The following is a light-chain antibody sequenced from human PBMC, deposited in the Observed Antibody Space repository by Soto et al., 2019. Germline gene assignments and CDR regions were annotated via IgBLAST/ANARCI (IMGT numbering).Light chain of an antibody. J-gene: IGKJ4*01. V-gene: IGKV1-27*01. Sequence: DIQMTQSPSSLSASVGDRVTITCRASQAINNYLAWYQQKPGKVPTLLISAASTLQSGVPSRFSGSGSGTDFTLTISSLQPEDVATYYCQKFNAVPPFGGGTKVEI. CDR3: QKFNAVPP. CDR1: QAINNY. CDR2: AAS.